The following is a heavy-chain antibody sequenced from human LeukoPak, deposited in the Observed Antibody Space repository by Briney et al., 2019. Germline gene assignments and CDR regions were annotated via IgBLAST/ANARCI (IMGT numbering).Heavy chain of an antibody. V-gene: IGHV3-23*01. J-gene: IGHJ4*02. D-gene: IGHD2-15*01. Sequence: PGGSLRLSCAASGFTFSSYAMSWVRQAPGKGLGWVSAISGSGGSTYYADSVKGRFTISRDNSKNTLYLQMNSLRAEDTAVYYCAKDGYCSGGSCSGFDYWGQGTLVTVSS. CDR1: GFTFSSYA. CDR2: ISGSGGST. CDR3: AKDGYCSGGSCSGFDY.